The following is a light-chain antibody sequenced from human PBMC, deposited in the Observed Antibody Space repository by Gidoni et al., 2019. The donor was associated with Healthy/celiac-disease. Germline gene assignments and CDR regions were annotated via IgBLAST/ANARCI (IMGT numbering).Light chain of an antibody. CDR3: QQSYSTPPFT. J-gene: IGKJ3*01. Sequence: LQMTQSPSPLSASVGDRVTITCRASQSISSYLNWYQQKPGKAPKLLIYAASSLQSGVPSRFSGSGSGTDFTLTISSLQPEDFATYYCQQSYSTPPFTFGPGTKVDIK. CDR1: QSISSY. CDR2: AAS. V-gene: IGKV1-39*01.